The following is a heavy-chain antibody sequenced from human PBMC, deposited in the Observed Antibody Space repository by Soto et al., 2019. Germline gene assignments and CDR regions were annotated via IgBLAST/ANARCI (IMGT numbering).Heavy chain of an antibody. J-gene: IGHJ4*02. CDR2: SYPSVSA. CDR3: EREKVGTTFFDN. V-gene: IGHV4-38-2*02. D-gene: IGHD1-1*01. CDR1: GFAISRGYD. Sequence: AETLSLTSSDTGFAISRGYDWSWVRQPPGKGLEWIGSSYPSVSAYHNLSLATRPRLSIDTSKNQFTLNLTSVTAADTAPYYVEREKVGTTFFDNWGQGIQVAISS.